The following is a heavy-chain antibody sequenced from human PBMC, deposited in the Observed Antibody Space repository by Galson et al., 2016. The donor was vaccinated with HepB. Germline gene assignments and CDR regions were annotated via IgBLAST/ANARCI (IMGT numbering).Heavy chain of an antibody. J-gene: IGHJ4*02. CDR1: GFTFSTYA. D-gene: IGHD2-15*01. CDR2: ISGDGATP. V-gene: IGHV3-23*01. Sequence: SGFTFSTYAMSWVRQAPGKGPEWVSVISGDGATPFYAASVKDRFTISRDNSKTTLYQQMNSLRAEDTAIYYCSKSLLSGHYSFDYWGQGDLVPVSS. CDR3: SKSLLSGHYSFDY.